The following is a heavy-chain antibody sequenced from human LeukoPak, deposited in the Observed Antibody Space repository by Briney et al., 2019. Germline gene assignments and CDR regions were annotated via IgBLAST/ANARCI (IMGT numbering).Heavy chain of an antibody. CDR1: GFTFSSYD. Sequence: GGSLRLSCAASGFTFSSYDMPWVRQAPGKGLEWVSAISGSGGSTYYADSVKGRFTISRDNSKNTLYLQMNSLRAEDTAVYYCAKDSYPYSSGWYPPNAFDIWGQGTMVTVSS. V-gene: IGHV3-23*01. J-gene: IGHJ3*02. CDR2: ISGSGGST. D-gene: IGHD6-19*01. CDR3: AKDSYPYSSGWYPPNAFDI.